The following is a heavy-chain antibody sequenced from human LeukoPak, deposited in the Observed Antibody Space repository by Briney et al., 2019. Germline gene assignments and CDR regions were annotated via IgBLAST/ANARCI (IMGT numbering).Heavy chain of an antibody. CDR1: GFTFSSYA. CDR2: ISYDGSNK. V-gene: IGHV3-30-3*01. CDR3: ARELWSFDY. Sequence: GGSLRLSCAASGFTFSSYAMHWVRQAPGKGLEWVAVISYDGSNKYYADSVKGRFTISRDNSKNTLYLQMNSLRAEDTAVYYCARELWSFDYWGQGTLVTVSS. J-gene: IGHJ4*02. D-gene: IGHD5-18*01.